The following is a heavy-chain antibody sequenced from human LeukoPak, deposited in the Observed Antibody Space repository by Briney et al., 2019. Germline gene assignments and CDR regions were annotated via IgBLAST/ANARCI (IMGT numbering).Heavy chain of an antibody. Sequence: GGSLRLSCAASGFTFSTYVMNWFRQAPGKGLEWVSTISVGAEYIFYADSVKGRFTISRDDSNNALYLQMHSLRAEDTALYYCASGPPFLKYFEYWGQGTPVTVSS. J-gene: IGHJ4*02. CDR1: GFTFSTYV. CDR2: ISVGAEYI. D-gene: IGHD3-3*01. V-gene: IGHV3-23*01. CDR3: ASGPPFLKYFEY.